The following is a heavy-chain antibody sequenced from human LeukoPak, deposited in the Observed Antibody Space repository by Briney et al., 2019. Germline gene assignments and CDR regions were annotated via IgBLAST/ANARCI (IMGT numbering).Heavy chain of an antibody. CDR3: AKDGKTRNWNYFQAKPVY. D-gene: IGHD1-7*01. CDR1: GFTVSTSA. V-gene: IGHV3-23*01. J-gene: IGHJ4*02. Sequence: GGSLRLSCAASGFTVSTSAMSWVRQAPGKGLEWVSGISGSGGGTYYADSVKGRFSISRDISKNTLYLQMNSLRAEDTAIYYCAKDGKTRNWNYFQAKPVYWGQGTLVTVSS. CDR2: ISGSGGGT.